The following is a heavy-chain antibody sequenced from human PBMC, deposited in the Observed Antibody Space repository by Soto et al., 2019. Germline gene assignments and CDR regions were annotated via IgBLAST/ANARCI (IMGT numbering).Heavy chain of an antibody. Sequence: ASVKVSCPTSGYTFTNHGINWVRQAPGQGLEWMGWINPYNANTNYAQKLQGRVTMTTDTSTSTAYMDLRSLTSDDTAVYYSARDRGAGIWADAFDIWSQGTLVT. CDR1: GYTFTNHG. CDR3: ARDRGAGIWADAFDI. V-gene: IGHV1-18*04. CDR2: INPYNANT. D-gene: IGHD3-16*01. J-gene: IGHJ3*02.